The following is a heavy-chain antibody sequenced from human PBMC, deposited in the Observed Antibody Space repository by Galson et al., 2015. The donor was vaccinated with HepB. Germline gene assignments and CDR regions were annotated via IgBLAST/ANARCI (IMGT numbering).Heavy chain of an antibody. J-gene: IGHJ6*02. CDR1: GFTFSSYG. V-gene: IGHV3-30*18. D-gene: IGHD2-8*01. Sequence: SLRLSCAASGFTFSSYGMHWVRQAPGKGLEWVAVISYDGSNKYYADSVKGRFTISRDNSKNTLYLQMNSLRAEDTAVYYCAKDRSGYCTNGVCWYYGMDVWGQGTTVTVSS. CDR2: ISYDGSNK. CDR3: AKDRSGYCTNGVCWYYGMDV.